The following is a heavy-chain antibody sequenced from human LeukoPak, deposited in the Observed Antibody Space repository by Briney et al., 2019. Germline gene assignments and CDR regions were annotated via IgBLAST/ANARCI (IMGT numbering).Heavy chain of an antibody. Sequence: GGSLRLSCATSGFTFSVYAMSWVRQAPGKGLEWVSVIYSTGTTYCADSVKGRFTTSRDNSKNTLYLEMNSLRPEDTALYYCARKGRTSLADFDYWGQGTLVTVSS. CDR2: IYSTGTT. V-gene: IGHV3-66*02. CDR1: GFTFSVYA. D-gene: IGHD2-15*01. CDR3: ARKGRTSLADFDY. J-gene: IGHJ4*02.